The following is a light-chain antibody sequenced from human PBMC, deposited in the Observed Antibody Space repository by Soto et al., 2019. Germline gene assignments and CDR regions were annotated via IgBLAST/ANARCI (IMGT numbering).Light chain of an antibody. V-gene: IGKV3-11*01. CDR3: QQRSNWRLSYT. Sequence: EIVLTQSPATLSLSPGERATLSCRASQSVSSYLAWYQQKPGQAPRLLIYDASNRATGIPARFSGSGSGTDFTLTISSLEPEDFAVYYCQQRSNWRLSYTFGQGTKLEIK. J-gene: IGKJ2*01. CDR1: QSVSSY. CDR2: DAS.